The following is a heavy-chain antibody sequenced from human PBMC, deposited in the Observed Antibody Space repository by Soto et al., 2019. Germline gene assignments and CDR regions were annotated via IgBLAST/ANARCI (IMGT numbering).Heavy chain of an antibody. CDR3: ATWHEREHAYDV. CDR2: LYDLDGS. Sequence: DVQLVESGGGLIQPGESLRLSCAAFGFTISGKKYVAWVRQAPGKGLEWVSALYDLDGSFYAASVKGRFTTSSDSSKTTVYLQLNDLRPDDTAVYYCATWHEREHAYDVWGKGTTVTVSS. CDR1: GFTISGKKY. J-gene: IGHJ3*01. D-gene: IGHD1-1*01. V-gene: IGHV3-53*01.